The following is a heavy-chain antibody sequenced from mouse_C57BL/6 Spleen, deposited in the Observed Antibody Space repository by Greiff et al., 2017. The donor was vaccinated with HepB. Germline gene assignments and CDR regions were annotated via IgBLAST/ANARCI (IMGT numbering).Heavy chain of an antibody. CDR3: TTDYYGSSSYAMDY. V-gene: IGHV14-4*01. CDR1: GFNIKDDY. CDR2: IDPENGDT. J-gene: IGHJ4*01. D-gene: IGHD1-1*01. Sequence: VQLKQSGAELVRPGASVKLSCTASGFNIKDDYMHWVKQRPEQGLEWIGWIDPENGDTEYASKFQGKATITADTSSNTAYLQLSSLTSEDTAVYYCTTDYYGSSSYAMDYWGQGTSVTVSS.